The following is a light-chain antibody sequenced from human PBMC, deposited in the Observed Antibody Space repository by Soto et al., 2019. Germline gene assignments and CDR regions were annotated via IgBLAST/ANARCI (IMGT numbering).Light chain of an antibody. V-gene: IGLV2-18*02. J-gene: IGLJ2*01. CDR3: SSFTSSATEV. CDR2: DVT. Sequence: QSVLTQPPSVSGSPGQSVTISCTGTSSDVGVYNYVSWYQQHPGKAPKLMIYDVTNRPSAVPDRFSGSKSGNTASLTISGLQAEDEADYYCSSFTSSATEVFGGGTKLTVL. CDR1: SSDVGVYNY.